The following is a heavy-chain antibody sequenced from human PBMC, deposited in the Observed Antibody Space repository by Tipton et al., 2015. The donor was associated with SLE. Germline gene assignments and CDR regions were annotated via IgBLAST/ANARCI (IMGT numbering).Heavy chain of an antibody. V-gene: IGHV4-59*08. D-gene: IGHD6-6*01. CDR1: GGSISSYY. J-gene: IGHJ5*02. CDR3: ASHISIAARPGWFDP. Sequence: GLVKPSETLSLTCTVSGGSISSYYWSWIRQPPGKGLEWIGYIYYSGSTNYNPSLKSRVTISVDTSKNQFSLKLSSVTAADTAVYYCASHISIAARPGWFDPWGQGTLVTVSS. CDR2: IYYSGST.